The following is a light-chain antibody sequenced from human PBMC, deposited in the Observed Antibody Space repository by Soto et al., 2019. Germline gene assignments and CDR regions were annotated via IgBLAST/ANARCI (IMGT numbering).Light chain of an antibody. CDR1: QSVSSN. J-gene: IGKJ4*01. CDR2: GAS. Sequence: EIVMTQSPATLSVSPGERATLSCRASQSVSSNFAWYQQKPGQAPRLLIYGASTSTTGIPARFSGSGSGTEFTLTMSSLQSEDFGVYYCQQYNNWPLTVGGGTKVEIK. CDR3: QQYNNWPLT. V-gene: IGKV3-15*01.